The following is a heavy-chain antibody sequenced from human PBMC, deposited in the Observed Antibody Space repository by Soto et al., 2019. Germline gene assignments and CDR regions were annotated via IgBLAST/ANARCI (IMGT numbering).Heavy chain of an antibody. CDR1: GFTFSSYA. CDR3: ATAGPYYDILTGYYKTGIFDY. Sequence: GGSLRLSCAASGFTFSSYAMSWVRQAPGKGLEWVSAISGSGGSTYYADSVKGRFTISRDNSKNTLYLQMNSLRAEDTAVYYCATAGPYYDILTGYYKTGIFDYWGQGTLVTVSS. V-gene: IGHV3-23*01. J-gene: IGHJ4*02. D-gene: IGHD3-9*01. CDR2: ISGSGGST.